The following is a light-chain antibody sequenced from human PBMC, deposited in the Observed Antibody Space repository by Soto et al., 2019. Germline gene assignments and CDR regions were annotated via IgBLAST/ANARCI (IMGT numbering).Light chain of an antibody. CDR2: EVS. CDR3: SSYTSSSTYV. V-gene: IGLV2-14*01. J-gene: IGLJ1*01. Sequence: QSALTQPASVSGSPGQSITISCTGTSSDGGGYNYVSWYQQHRGKAPKLMIYEVSNRPSGVSNRFSGSKSGNTASLTISGLQAEDEADYYCSSYTSSSTYVFGTGTKVTVL. CDR1: SSDGGGYNY.